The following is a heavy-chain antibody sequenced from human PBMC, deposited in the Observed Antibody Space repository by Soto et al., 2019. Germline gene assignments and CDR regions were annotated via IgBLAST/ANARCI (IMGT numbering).Heavy chain of an antibody. Sequence: EVQLVESGGGLVQPGGSLRLSCAASGLTLRSYSMNWVRQAPGKGLEWVSYVSSSSGTKYYADSVKGRFTIARDNAGNSLYLQMNSLSDEDTAVYYCAISRIEAAGSALDIWGQGTLVTVSS. D-gene: IGHD6-13*01. CDR1: GLTLRSYS. CDR3: AISRIEAAGSALDI. J-gene: IGHJ3*02. V-gene: IGHV3-48*02. CDR2: VSSSSGTK.